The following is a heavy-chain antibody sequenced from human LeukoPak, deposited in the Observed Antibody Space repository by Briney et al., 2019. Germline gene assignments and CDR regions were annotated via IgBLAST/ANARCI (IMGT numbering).Heavy chain of an antibody. CDR1: GYTFTSYG. V-gene: IGHV1-18*01. CDR2: ISAYNGNT. Sequence: ASVKVSCKASGYTFTSYGISWVRQAPGQGLEWMGWISAYNGNTNYAQKFQGRVTITRDTSASTAYMELSSLRSEDTAVYYCARGGSSGWNYFDYWGQGTLVTVSS. D-gene: IGHD6-19*01. CDR3: ARGGSSGWNYFDY. J-gene: IGHJ4*02.